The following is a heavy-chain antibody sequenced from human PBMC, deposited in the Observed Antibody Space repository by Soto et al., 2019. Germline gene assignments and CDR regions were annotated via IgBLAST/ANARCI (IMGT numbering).Heavy chain of an antibody. D-gene: IGHD2-21*01. V-gene: IGHV1-18*01. Sequence: VRQAPGQGLEWMGWISTYNGNTTYAQKLQGRVTMTTDTSTSTAYMELRSLRSDDTAVYYCARSYSGGFDYWGQGTLVTVSS. CDR3: ARSYSGGFDY. J-gene: IGHJ4*02. CDR2: ISTYNGNT.